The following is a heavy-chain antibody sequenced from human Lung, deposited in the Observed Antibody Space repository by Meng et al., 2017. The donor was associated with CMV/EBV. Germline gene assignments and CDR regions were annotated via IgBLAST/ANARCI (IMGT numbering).Heavy chain of an antibody. V-gene: IGHV3-30*02. CDR2: LLYDGSKK. Sequence: GGPXRLXCAASGFTFSSYGMHWVRQAPGKGLEWVAFLLYDGSKKYYADSVKGRFTISRDNSKNTLYLQMNSLRAEDTAVYYCAKISDFWSGSDVWGQGTTVTVSS. D-gene: IGHD3-3*01. CDR3: AKISDFWSGSDV. CDR1: GFTFSSYG. J-gene: IGHJ6*02.